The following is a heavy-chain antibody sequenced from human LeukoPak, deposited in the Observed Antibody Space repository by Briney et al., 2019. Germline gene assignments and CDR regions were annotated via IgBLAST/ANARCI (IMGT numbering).Heavy chain of an antibody. J-gene: IGHJ4*02. CDR3: ARDGMVRGVMVY. CDR2: IKHDGSEK. V-gene: IGHV3-7*04. D-gene: IGHD3-10*01. CDR1: GFTFSNYW. Sequence: GGSLRLSCVVSGFTFSNYWMSWVRLGPGKGLEWVANIKHDGSEKYYVDSVKGRFTISRDNAKESLYLQMNSLRAEDTAVYYCARDGMVRGVMVYWGQGTLVTVSS.